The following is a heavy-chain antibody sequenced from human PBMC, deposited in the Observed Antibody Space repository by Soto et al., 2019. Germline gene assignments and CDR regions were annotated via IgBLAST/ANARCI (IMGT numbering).Heavy chain of an antibody. V-gene: IGHV3-7*03. CDR1: GFSFGDYW. Sequence: EVQLVESGGGLVQPGGSLRLSCVTSGFSFGDYWMTWVRHSPGKGLEWVASIKQDGFEKYYADSVRGRFSISRDIATASLHLQMNSLRAEDTAVYYCARDTNYNSWTGYAFFDYWGRGTLVTVSS. CDR2: IKQDGFEK. CDR3: ARDTNYNSWTGYAFFDY. J-gene: IGHJ4*02. D-gene: IGHD3-3*01.